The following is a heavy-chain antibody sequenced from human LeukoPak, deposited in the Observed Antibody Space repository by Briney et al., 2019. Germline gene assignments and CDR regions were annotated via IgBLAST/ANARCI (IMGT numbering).Heavy chain of an antibody. CDR2: IRYDGSNK. CDR1: GFTFSSYG. CDR3: ARALENYYYYMDV. V-gene: IGHV3-30*02. Sequence: GGSLRLSCAASGFTFSSYGMHWVRQAPGKGLEWVAFIRYDGSNKYYADSVKGRFTISRDNSKNTLYLQMNSLRAEDTAVYYCARALENYYYYMDVWGKGTTVTVSS. J-gene: IGHJ6*03.